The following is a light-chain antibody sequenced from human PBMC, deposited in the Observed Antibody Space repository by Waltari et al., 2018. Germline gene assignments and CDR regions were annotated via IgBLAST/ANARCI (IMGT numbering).Light chain of an antibody. Sequence: EIVLMQSPGTLSLSPGERATLTCRASQSVGNNFLAWYQQKPGQAPRLLIYGASSRATGSPDRFSGSGSGTDFTLTISRLEPEDFAVYFCQQYGGSPWTFGQGTRVEIK. CDR2: GAS. V-gene: IGKV3-20*01. CDR3: QQYGGSPWT. J-gene: IGKJ1*01. CDR1: QSVGNNF.